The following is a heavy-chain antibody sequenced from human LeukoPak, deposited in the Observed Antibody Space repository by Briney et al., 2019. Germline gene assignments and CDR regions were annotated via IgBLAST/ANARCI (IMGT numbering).Heavy chain of an antibody. J-gene: IGHJ4*02. CDR1: GFTFSRYW. CDR2: INQDGSEK. CDR3: ARYSPSLAY. Sequence: GGSLRLSCAASGFTFSRYWMGWVRQAPGKGLEWVANINQDGSEKSYPDSVKGRFTISRDNAKNSLYLQINSLRAEDTAVYYCARYSPSLAYWGQGTLVTVSS. V-gene: IGHV3-7*01. D-gene: IGHD2-2*01.